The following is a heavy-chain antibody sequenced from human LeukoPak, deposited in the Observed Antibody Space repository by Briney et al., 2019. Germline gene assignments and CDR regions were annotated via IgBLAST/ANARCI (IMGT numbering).Heavy chain of an antibody. CDR2: IYYSGST. V-gene: IGHV4-59*01. CDR1: GGSISSYY. CDR3: ARDYTKTYAFDI. J-gene: IGHJ3*02. D-gene: IGHD3-16*01. Sequence: SETLSLTCTVSGGSISSYYWSWIRQPPGKGLEWIGYIYYSGSTNYNPSLKSRVTVSVDTSKNQFSLKLSSVTAADTAVYYCARDYTKTYAFDIWGQGTMVTVSS.